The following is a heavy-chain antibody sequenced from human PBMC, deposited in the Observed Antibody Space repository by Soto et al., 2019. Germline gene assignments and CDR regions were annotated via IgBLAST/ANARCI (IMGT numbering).Heavy chain of an antibody. CDR1: GFTFSSYW. J-gene: IGHJ4*02. CDR3: VRVGRLGGY. V-gene: IGHV3-7*03. Sequence: GGSLRLSCAASGFTFSSYWMSWVRQAPGKGLEWVANIKEDGSEKYYEDSVKGRFTISRDNAKNSLFLQMNSLKAEDTAVYYCVRVGRLGGYWGQGTLVTVSS. CDR2: IKEDGSEK. D-gene: IGHD3-16*01.